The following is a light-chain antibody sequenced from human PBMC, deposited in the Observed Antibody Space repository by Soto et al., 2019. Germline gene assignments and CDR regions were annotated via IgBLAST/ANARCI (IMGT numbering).Light chain of an antibody. CDR1: QGISSS. Sequence: AIRMTQSPSSFSASTGDRVTITCRASQGISSSLAWYQQKPGKDPKLLIYAASTLQSEVPSRFSGRGPGTDFTLTFSCLQSEDFPTYYYQQYYSYPLTFGQGTKVEIK. CDR3: QQYYSYPLT. J-gene: IGKJ1*01. V-gene: IGKV1-8*01. CDR2: AAS.